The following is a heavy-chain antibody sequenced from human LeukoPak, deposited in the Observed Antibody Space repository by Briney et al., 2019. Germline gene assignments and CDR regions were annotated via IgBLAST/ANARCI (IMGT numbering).Heavy chain of an antibody. CDR3: ARDNYYYDSSGYYAY. CDR2: IWYDGSNK. J-gene: IGHJ4*02. V-gene: IGHV3-33*01. Sequence: GGSLRLSCAASGFTFSSYGMHWVRQAPGKGLEWVAVIWYDGSNKYYADSVKGRFTISRDNSKNTLYLQMNSLRAEDTAVYYCARDNYYYDSSGYYAYWGQGTLVTVSS. CDR1: GFTFSSYG. D-gene: IGHD3-22*01.